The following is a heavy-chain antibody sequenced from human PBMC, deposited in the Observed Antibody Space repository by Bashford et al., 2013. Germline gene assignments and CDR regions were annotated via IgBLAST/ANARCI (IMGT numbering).Heavy chain of an antibody. J-gene: IGHJ6*02. Sequence: GVLRLSCTASGFTFSDHYISWIRQAPGKGLEWVSYISGRSTETYYGDSVKGRFTISRDNTKNSLYLQMNGLRADDTAVYYCARGHYGLDVWGQGTTVTVSS. CDR1: GFTFSDHY. V-gene: IGHV3-11*06. CDR3: ARGHYGLDV. CDR2: ISGRSTET.